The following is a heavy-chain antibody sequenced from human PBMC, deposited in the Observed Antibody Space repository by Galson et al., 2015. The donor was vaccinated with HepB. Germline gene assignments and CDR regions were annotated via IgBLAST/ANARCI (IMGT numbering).Heavy chain of an antibody. D-gene: IGHD6-19*01. CDR3: ARVAGSGWYGRGDFQH. CDR2: IWYDGSNK. Sequence: SLRLSCAASGFTFSSYGMHWVRQAPGKGLEWVAVIWYDGSNKYYADSVKGRFTISRDNSKNTLYLQMNSLRAEDTAVYYCARVAGSGWYGRGDFQHWGQGTLVTVSS. CDR1: GFTFSSYG. J-gene: IGHJ1*01. V-gene: IGHV3-33*01.